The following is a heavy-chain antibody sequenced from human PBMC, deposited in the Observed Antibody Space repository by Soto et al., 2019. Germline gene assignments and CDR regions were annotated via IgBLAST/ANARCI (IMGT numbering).Heavy chain of an antibody. CDR3: ARKSPPTGYSSGWYFDY. Sequence: ASVKVSCKASGYTFTGYYMHWVRQSPGQGLEWMGWINPNSGGTNYAQKFQGWVTMTRDTSISTAYMELSRLRSDDTAVYYCARKSPPTGYSSGWYFDYWVQGTLVTVSS. D-gene: IGHD6-19*01. CDR1: GYTFTGYY. CDR2: INPNSGGT. V-gene: IGHV1-2*04. J-gene: IGHJ4*02.